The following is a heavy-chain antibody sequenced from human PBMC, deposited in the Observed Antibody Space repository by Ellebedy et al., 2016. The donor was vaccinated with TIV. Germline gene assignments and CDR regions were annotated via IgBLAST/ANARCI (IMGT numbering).Heavy chain of an antibody. J-gene: IGHJ4*02. CDR2: INQDGSEV. V-gene: IGHV3-7*02. CDR1: GLTFSNYW. CDR3: ARGGTTVVTPVGY. Sequence: GGSLRLSCAASGLTFSNYWMTWVRQAPGKGLEWVANINQDGSEVYFVDSVKGRFTISRDNSKNTLYLQMNSLRAEDTAVYYCARGGTTVVTPVGYWGQGTLVTVSS. D-gene: IGHD4-23*01.